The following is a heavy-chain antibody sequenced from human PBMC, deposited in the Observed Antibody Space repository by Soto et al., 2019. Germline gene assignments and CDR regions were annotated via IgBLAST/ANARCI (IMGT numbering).Heavy chain of an antibody. D-gene: IGHD3-3*01. CDR3: ARAQNVLRFLEFYYYGMDV. V-gene: IGHV3-33*01. CDR2: IWYDGSNK. Sequence: GGSLRLSCAASGFTFSSYGMHWVRQAPGKGLEWVAVIWYDGSNKYYADSAKGRFTISRDNSKNTLYLQMNSLRAEDTAVYYCARAQNVLRFLEFYYYGMDVWGQGTTVTVSS. CDR1: GFTFSSYG. J-gene: IGHJ6*02.